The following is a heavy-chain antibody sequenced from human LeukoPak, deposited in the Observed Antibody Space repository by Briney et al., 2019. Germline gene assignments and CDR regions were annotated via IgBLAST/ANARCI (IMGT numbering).Heavy chain of an antibody. CDR1: GFTFSSYG. J-gene: IGHJ6*02. CDR3: ARVQSAYYYYYGMDV. V-gene: IGHV3-33*08. Sequence: GGSLRLSCAASGFTFSSYGMHWVRQAPGKGLEWVAVIWYDGSNKYYADSVKGRFTISRDNSKNTLYLQMNSLRAEDTAVYYCARVQSAYYYYYGMDVWGQGTTVTVSS. CDR2: IWYDGSNK.